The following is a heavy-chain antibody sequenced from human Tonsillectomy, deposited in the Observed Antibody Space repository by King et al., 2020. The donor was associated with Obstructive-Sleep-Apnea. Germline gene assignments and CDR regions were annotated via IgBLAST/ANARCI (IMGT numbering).Heavy chain of an antibody. V-gene: IGHV5-51*01. Sequence: VQLVESGAEVKKPGESLKISCTGSGFKFPDFWIGWVRQMPGKGLEWMGLIFPGDSQTNYSPSFRGQVTISADKSINTAYLQWSSLRASDSAIYYCARIPHHIVGATSYYYYGMDVWGQGTTVTVSS. CDR2: IFPGDSQT. CDR1: GFKFPDFW. D-gene: IGHD1-26*01. J-gene: IGHJ6*02. CDR3: ARIPHHIVGATSYYYYGMDV.